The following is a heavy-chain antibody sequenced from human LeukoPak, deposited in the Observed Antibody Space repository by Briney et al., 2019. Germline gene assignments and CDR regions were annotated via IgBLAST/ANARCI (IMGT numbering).Heavy chain of an antibody. Sequence: ASVKVSCKASGYTFTSYAMHWVRQAPGQRLEWMGWIDAGNGNTKYSQKFQGRVTITRDTSASTAYMELSSLRSEDTAVYYCARTYYYDSSGYYYDRPYFDYWGQGTLVTVS. V-gene: IGHV1-3*01. J-gene: IGHJ4*02. CDR1: GYTFTSYA. D-gene: IGHD3-22*01. CDR2: IDAGNGNT. CDR3: ARTYYYDSSGYYYDRPYFDY.